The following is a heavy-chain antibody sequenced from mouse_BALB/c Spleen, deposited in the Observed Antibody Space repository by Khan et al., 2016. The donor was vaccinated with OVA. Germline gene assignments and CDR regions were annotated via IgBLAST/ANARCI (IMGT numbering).Heavy chain of an antibody. Sequence: EVQLQESGPGLVKPSQSLSLTCTVTGYSITSNYAWNWIRQFPGNKLEWMGYISYSGSTSYNPSLKSRISITRDPSKNPFFLQLSSVTTEDTATYYCARGNYYGYAMDYWGQGTSVTVSS. V-gene: IGHV3-2*02. J-gene: IGHJ4*01. CDR3: ARGNYYGYAMDY. D-gene: IGHD1-1*01. CDR2: ISYSGST. CDR1: GYSITSNYA.